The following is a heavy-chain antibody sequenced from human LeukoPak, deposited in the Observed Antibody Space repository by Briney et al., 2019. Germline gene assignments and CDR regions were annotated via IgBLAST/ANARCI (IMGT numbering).Heavy chain of an antibody. CDR1: GGSFSGYY. D-gene: IGHD1-26*01. V-gene: IGHV4-34*01. CDR2: INHSGST. CDR3: ARVMDSCSYLALDY. Sequence: SETLSLTCAVYGGSFSGYYWSWIRQPPGKGLEWIGEINHSGSTNYNPSLKSRGTISVDTPKNQFSLKLSSVTAADTAVYYCARVMDSCSYLALDYWGQGTLVTVSS. J-gene: IGHJ4*02.